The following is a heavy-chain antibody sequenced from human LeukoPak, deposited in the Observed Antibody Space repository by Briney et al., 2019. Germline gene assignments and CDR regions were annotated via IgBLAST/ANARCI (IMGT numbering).Heavy chain of an antibody. V-gene: IGHV1-69*13. CDR3: ARDLPDPSHRYNWLDP. CDR1: GYTFTSYG. CDR2: IIPIFGTA. Sequence: GASVKVSCKASGYTFTSYGISWVRQAPGQGLEWMGGIIPIFGTANYAQKFQGRVTITADESTSTAYMELSSLRSEDTAVYYCARDLPDPSHRYNWLDPWGQGTLVTVSS. J-gene: IGHJ5*02.